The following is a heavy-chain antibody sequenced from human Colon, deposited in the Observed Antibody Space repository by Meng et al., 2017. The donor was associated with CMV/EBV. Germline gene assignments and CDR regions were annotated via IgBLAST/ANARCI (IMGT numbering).Heavy chain of an antibody. CDR2: IYPGDSDT. V-gene: IGHV5-51*01. Sequence: GGSLRLSCKYSGYSFTSYWIGWVRQMPGKGLEWMGIIYPGDSDTRYSPSFQGQVTISADKSISTAYLQWSSLKASDTAMYYCARLSHYYGSGSYYKDYYYGMDVWGQGTTVTVSS. J-gene: IGHJ6*02. D-gene: IGHD3-10*01. CDR1: GYSFTSYW. CDR3: ARLSHYYGSGSYYKDYYYGMDV.